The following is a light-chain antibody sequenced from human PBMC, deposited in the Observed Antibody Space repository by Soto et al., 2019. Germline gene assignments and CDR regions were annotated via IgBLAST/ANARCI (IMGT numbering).Light chain of an antibody. CDR3: QQAYSFPIT. Sequence: DIQMTQSPSTLSASVGDRFTITWRASQSISSWLAWYQQKPGKAPKLLIYDASSLESGVPSRFSGNGSGTDFTLIISSLQPEDFATYYCQQAYSFPITFGQGTRLEIK. V-gene: IGKV1-5*01. J-gene: IGKJ5*01. CDR1: QSISSW. CDR2: DAS.